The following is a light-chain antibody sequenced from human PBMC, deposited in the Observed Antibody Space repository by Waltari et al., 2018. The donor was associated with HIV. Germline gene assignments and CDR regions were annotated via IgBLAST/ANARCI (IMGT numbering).Light chain of an antibody. V-gene: IGLV2-8*01. Sequence: QSALTQPPSASGSPGQSVTISCTGTSSDVGRYNYVSWYQQHPGKAPKLMTYEVSKRPSGVPDRFSGSKSGNTASLTVSGLQAEDEADYYCSSYAGSNIWVFGGGTKLTVL. J-gene: IGLJ3*02. CDR1: SSDVGRYNY. CDR2: EVS. CDR3: SSYAGSNIWV.